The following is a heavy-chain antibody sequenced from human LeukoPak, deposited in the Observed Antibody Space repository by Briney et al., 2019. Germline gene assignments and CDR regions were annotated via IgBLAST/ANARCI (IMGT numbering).Heavy chain of an antibody. D-gene: IGHD3-22*01. CDR3: TTDLSELDDNGYYAKYFHH. V-gene: IGHV3-15*01. J-gene: IGHJ1*01. CDR1: GFTFSKVW. Sequence: TGGSLRLSCAASGFTFSKVWMSWVRQAPGKGLEWVGRIKSKTDGGTIDYAAPVKGRFTISRDDSKDTLFLQMNSLKTEDTAVYYCTTDLSELDDNGYYAKYFHHWGQGTLVSVSS. CDR2: IKSKTDGGTI.